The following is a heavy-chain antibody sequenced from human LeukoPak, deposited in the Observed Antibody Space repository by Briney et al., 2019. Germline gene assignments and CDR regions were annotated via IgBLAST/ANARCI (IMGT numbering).Heavy chain of an antibody. CDR3: ARFLGIGSQRLYSDS. Sequence: SQTLSLTCAICGDTVSSNSSAWSWIRQSPSRGLEWLGRTYYRSKWCHDYAVSVRSRVSVNPDTSKNQFSLQLNSVTPEDTAVYYCARFLGIGSQRLYSDSWGQGTLVTVSS. D-gene: IGHD6-25*01. V-gene: IGHV6-1*01. CDR2: TYYRSKWCH. CDR1: GDTVSSNSSA. J-gene: IGHJ4*02.